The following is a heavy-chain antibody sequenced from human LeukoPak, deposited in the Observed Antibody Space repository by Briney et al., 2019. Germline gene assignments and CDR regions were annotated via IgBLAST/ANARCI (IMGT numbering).Heavy chain of an antibody. D-gene: IGHD2-2*01. Sequence: AGGSLRLSCAASGFTFSRHWMHWVRQAPGKGLVWISRINSDASDTNYADFVKGRLTISRDNAKNTVYLQINGLRDEDTAVYYCARICSSTDCLIPDWGQGTLVTVSS. CDR3: ARICSSTDCLIPD. CDR2: INSDASDT. CDR1: GFTFSRHW. J-gene: IGHJ4*02. V-gene: IGHV3-74*01.